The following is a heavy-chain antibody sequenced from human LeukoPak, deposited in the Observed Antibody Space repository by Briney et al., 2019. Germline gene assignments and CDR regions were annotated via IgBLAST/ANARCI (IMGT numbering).Heavy chain of an antibody. Sequence: PSETLSLTCAVYGGSFSGYYWSWIRQPPGKGLEWIGEINHSGSTNYNPSLKSRVTISVDTSKNQFSLKLSSVTAADTAVYYFARARGGYCSSTSCYTGRYYFDYWGQGTLVTVSS. CDR1: GGSFSGYY. CDR3: ARARGGYCSSTSCYTGRYYFDY. D-gene: IGHD2-2*02. V-gene: IGHV4-34*01. CDR2: INHSGST. J-gene: IGHJ4*02.